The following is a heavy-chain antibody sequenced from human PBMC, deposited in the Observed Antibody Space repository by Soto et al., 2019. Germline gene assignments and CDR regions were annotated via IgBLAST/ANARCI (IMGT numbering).Heavy chain of an antibody. CDR3: ARDEEMATISFFDY. D-gene: IGHD5-12*01. Sequence: QVQLVESGGGVVQPGRSLRLSCEASGFTFSRHGMHWVRQAPGKGLEWVAVIWYDGSNKYYADSVKGRFTISRDNSKNNLYLQMNSLRAEDTAVYYCARDEEMATISFFDYWGQGTLVTVSS. CDR1: GFTFSRHG. V-gene: IGHV3-33*01. J-gene: IGHJ4*02. CDR2: IWYDGSNK.